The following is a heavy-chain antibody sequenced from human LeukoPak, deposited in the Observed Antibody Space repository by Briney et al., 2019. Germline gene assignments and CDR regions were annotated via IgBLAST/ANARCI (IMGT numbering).Heavy chain of an antibody. CDR1: GYSFTSYW. CDR2: IDPSDSYT. CDR3: ARSKLDYYDSSDAFDI. J-gene: IGHJ3*02. V-gene: IGHV5-10-1*01. D-gene: IGHD3-22*01. Sequence: GESLKISCKGPGYSFTSYWISWVRQMPGKGLEWMGRIDPSDSYTNYSPSFQGHVTISADKSISTAYLQWSSLKASDTAMYYCARSKLDYYDSSDAFDIWGQGTMVTVSS.